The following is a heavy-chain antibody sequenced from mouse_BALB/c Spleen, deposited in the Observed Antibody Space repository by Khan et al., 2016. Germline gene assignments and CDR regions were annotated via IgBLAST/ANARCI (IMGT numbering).Heavy chain of an antibody. J-gene: IGHJ1*01. CDR2: ISYSGST. Sequence: EVQLLESGPGLVKPSQSLSLTCTVTGYSITSDYAWYCIRQFPGNKLEWRGNISYSGSTSYNPFLKSRIPITRDTSKNQFYMQLNPVTTEDTATYYCARAPRGWYFDVWGAAPTVTVSS. V-gene: IGHV3-2*02. CDR1: GYSITSDYA. CDR3: ARAPRGWYFDV.